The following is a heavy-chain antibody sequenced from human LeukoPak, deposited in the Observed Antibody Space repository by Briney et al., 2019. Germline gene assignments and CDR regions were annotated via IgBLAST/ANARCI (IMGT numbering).Heavy chain of an antibody. D-gene: IGHD3-10*01. CDR2: ISWNSGSI. Sequence: GGSLRLSCAASGFTFDDYAMHWVRQAPGKGLEWVSGISWNSGSIGYADSVKGRFTISRDNAKNSLYLQMNSLRAEDTALYYCAKDRAIWFGTSGGMDVWGQGTTVTVSS. J-gene: IGHJ6*02. CDR3: AKDRAIWFGTSGGMDV. V-gene: IGHV3-9*01. CDR1: GFTFDDYA.